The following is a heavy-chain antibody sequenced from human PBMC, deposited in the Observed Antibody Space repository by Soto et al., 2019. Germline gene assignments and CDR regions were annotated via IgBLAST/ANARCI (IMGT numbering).Heavy chain of an antibody. Sequence: ASVKVSCKASGYTFTSYGISWVRQAPGQGLERMGWISAYNGNTNYAQKLQGRVTMTTDTSTSTAYMELRSLRSDDTAVYYCARGWELLRPHYYFDYWGQGTLVTVSS. CDR2: ISAYNGNT. CDR3: ARGWELLRPHYYFDY. V-gene: IGHV1-18*01. CDR1: GYTFTSYG. D-gene: IGHD1-26*01. J-gene: IGHJ4*02.